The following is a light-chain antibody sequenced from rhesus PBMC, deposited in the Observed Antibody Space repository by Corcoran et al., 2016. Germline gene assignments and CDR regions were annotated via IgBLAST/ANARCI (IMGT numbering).Light chain of an antibody. CDR2: KAS. Sequence: DIQMTQSPSSLSASVGDRVTITCRTSENVNNYLNWYQQKQEKAPQLLIYKASTLQSGDPTRFSGIGSGTDYTFTISSLQSEDVATYYCQHNYGTPWTFGQWTKVEIK. J-gene: IGKJ1*01. CDR1: ENVNNY. V-gene: IGKV1-74*01. CDR3: QHNYGTPWT.